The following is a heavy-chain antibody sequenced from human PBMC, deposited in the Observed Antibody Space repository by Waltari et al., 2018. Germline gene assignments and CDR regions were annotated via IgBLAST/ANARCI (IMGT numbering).Heavy chain of an antibody. CDR3: AREVDYDFTSPGDY. V-gene: IGHV3-30-3*01. CDR2: IAYYGSNK. Sequence: QVQLVESGGGVVQPGRSLGLSCAASGFNFSSYAMHWVRQAPGKGLELVAVIAYYGSNKYYSDSVKGRFTISRDNSKNTLYLQMNSLRAEDTAVYYCAREVDYDFTSPGDYWGQGTLVTVSS. D-gene: IGHD3-3*01. CDR1: GFNFSSYA. J-gene: IGHJ4*02.